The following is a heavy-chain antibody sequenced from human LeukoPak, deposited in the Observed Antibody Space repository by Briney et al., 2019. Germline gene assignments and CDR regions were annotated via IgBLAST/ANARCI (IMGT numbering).Heavy chain of an antibody. CDR2: IKSNTDGGTT. Sequence: GGSLRLSCEASGLTFSNAWMSWVRQAPGKGLEWVGRIKSNTDGGTTDYAAPAKGRFTISRDDSKTTLFLQMNSLKTEDTALYYCARDLHYYVAMDVWGQGTTVTVSS. V-gene: IGHV3-15*05. CDR1: GLTFSNAW. J-gene: IGHJ6*02. D-gene: IGHD3-10*02. CDR3: ARDLHYYVAMDV.